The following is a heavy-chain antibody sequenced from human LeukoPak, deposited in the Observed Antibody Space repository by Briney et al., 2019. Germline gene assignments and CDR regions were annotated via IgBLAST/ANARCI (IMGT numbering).Heavy chain of an antibody. V-gene: IGHV3-23*01. CDR1: GFTFSSYA. CDR3: AKDIGGRWLARGYFDL. CDR2: ISGSGGST. J-gene: IGHJ2*01. Sequence: GGSLRLSCAASGFTFSSYAMSWVRQAPGKGLEWVSAISGSGGSTYYADSVKGRFTISRDNSKNTLYLQMNSLRAEDTALYYCAKDIGGRWLARGYFDLWGRGTLVTVSS. D-gene: IGHD6-19*01.